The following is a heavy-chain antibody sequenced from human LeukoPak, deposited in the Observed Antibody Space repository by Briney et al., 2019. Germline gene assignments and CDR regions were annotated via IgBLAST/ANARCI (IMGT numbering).Heavy chain of an antibody. CDR2: INPNSGGT. CDR1: GYTFTGYY. J-gene: IGHJ4*02. CDR3: AAGIVVVPAATRGFDY. D-gene: IGHD2-2*01. Sequence: ASVKVSCKASGYTFTGYYMHWVRQAPGQGLEWMGWINPNSGGTNYAQKFQGRVTMTGDTSISTAYMELSRLRSDDTAVYYCAAGIVVVPAATRGFDYWGQGTLVTVSS. V-gene: IGHV1-2*02.